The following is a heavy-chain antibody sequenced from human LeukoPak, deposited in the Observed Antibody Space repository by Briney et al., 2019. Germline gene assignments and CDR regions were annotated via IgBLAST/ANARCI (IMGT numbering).Heavy chain of an antibody. CDR3: ARRPNWGSGHGFDP. J-gene: IGHJ5*02. D-gene: IGHD6-25*01. CDR1: GFTFSSYA. V-gene: IGHV3-30*04. Sequence: GGSLRLSCAASGFTFSSYAMHWVRQAPGKGLEWVAVISYDGSNKYYADSVKGRFTISRDNSKNTLYLQMNSLRAEDTAVYYCARRPNWGSGHGFDPWGQGTLVTVSS. CDR2: ISYDGSNK.